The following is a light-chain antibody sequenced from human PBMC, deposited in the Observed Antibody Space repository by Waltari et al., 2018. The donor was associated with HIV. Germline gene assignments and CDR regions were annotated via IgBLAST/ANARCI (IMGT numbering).Light chain of an antibody. Sequence: QSVLTQPPSLSGAPGQRVTIPCTGSKSNIGAGYAVHWYQQVPGTAPKLLIYGNNTRPSGVPERFSGAKSDTSASLAITGLQAEDEADYYCQSWDDSLSGYVFGTGSKVTVL. J-gene: IGLJ1*01. V-gene: IGLV1-40*01. CDR3: QSWDDSLSGYV. CDR2: GNN. CDR1: KSNIGAGYA.